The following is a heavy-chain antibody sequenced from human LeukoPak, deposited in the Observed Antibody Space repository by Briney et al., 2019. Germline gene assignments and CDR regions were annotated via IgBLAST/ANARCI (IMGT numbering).Heavy chain of an antibody. CDR3: ARGLSSGWYGDNWFDP. V-gene: IGHV1-8*01. J-gene: IGHJ5*02. CDR2: MNPNSGNT. D-gene: IGHD6-19*01. CDR1: GYTFTSYD. Sequence: ASVKVSCKASGYTFTSYDINWVRQATGQGLEWMGWMNPNSGNTGYAQKFQGRVTMTRHTSVSTAYMELSSLRSEDTAVYYCARGLSSGWYGDNWFDPWGQGTLVTVSS.